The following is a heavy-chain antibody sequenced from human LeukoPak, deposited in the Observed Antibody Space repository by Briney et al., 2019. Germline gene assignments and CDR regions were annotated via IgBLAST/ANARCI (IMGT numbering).Heavy chain of an antibody. CDR1: GDSMDVYY. J-gene: IGHJ4*02. CDR3: ARLYYPDRGQWYYYDS. Sequence: SETLSLTCTVVGDSMDVYYWTWLRQAPGKGLEWIGYIFSSGATNYQRSLKSRVTILIDTSKKNFSLTLKSVTAADTASYYCARLYYPDRGQWYYYDSWGEGTLVTVSS. V-gene: IGHV4-59*01. CDR2: IFSSGAT. D-gene: IGHD3-16*01.